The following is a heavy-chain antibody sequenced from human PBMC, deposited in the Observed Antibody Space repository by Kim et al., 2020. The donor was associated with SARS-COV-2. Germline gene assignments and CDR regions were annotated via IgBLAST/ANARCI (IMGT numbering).Heavy chain of an antibody. CDR3: AKDLRYRLPYYYYGMDV. V-gene: IGHV3-30*18. Sequence: GGSLRLSCAASGFTFSSYGMHWVRQAPGKGLEWVAVISYDGSNKYYADSVKGRFTISRDNSKNTLYLQMNSLRAEDTALYYCAKDLRYRLPYYYYGMDVWGQGTTVTVSS. CDR2: ISYDGSNK. J-gene: IGHJ6*02. CDR1: GFTFSSYG. D-gene: IGHD5-12*01.